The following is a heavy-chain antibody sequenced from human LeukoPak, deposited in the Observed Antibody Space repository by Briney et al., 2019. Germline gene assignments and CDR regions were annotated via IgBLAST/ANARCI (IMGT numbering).Heavy chain of an antibody. V-gene: IGHV4-34*01. Sequence: SETLSLTCAVYGGTFSGYYWSWIRQPPGKGLEWIAEINHRGSTNYNPSLKSRVTISVDTSKNQFSLKLISVTAADTAVYYCARDSGDSSGSHWGQGTLVTVSS. D-gene: IGHD3-22*01. CDR2: INHRGST. CDR1: GGTFSGYY. CDR3: ARDSGDSSGSH. J-gene: IGHJ1*01.